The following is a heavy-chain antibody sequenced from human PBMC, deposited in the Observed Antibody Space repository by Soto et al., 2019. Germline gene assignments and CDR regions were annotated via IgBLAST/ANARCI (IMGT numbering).Heavy chain of an antibody. CDR2: IGTVGDT. CDR3: AGGYCSSTSCYGYYYYGMDV. J-gene: IGHJ6*02. CDR1: GFTFSTSD. Sequence: EVQLVESGGGLVQPGGSLRLSCAASGFTFSTSDFHWVRQVTGKGLEWVSAIGTVGDTYYPGSVKGRFTITRENAKNSLYLQMNSLRAEDTAVYYCAGGYCSSTSCYGYYYYGMDVWGQGTTVTVSS. V-gene: IGHV3-13*01. D-gene: IGHD2-2*01.